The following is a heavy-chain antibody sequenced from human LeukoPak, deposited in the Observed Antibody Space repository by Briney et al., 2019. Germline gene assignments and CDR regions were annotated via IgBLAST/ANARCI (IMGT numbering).Heavy chain of an antibody. J-gene: IGHJ4*02. CDR3: ARDEFGRYSY. Sequence: HPGGSLRLSCAASGFTFSSYSMNWVRQAPGKGLEWVSYTTSSSSTIYYADSVKGRFTISRDNAKNSLFLQMNSLRAEDTAVYYCARDEFGRYSYWGQGTLVTVSS. D-gene: IGHD1-26*01. V-gene: IGHV3-48*04. CDR2: TTSSSSTI. CDR1: GFTFSSYS.